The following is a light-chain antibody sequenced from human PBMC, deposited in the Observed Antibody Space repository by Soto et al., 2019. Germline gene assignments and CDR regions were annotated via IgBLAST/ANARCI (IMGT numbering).Light chain of an antibody. CDR3: QHYSSSAYN. Sequence: EIVLTQSPGTLSLSPGERATLSCRASQSVRSNYLAWYQQKPGQAPRLLIYGASSRATGIPDRLSGSGSGTDFTLTISRLEPEDFAVYYCQHYSSSAYNFGQGTTLEIK. CDR1: QSVRSNY. V-gene: IGKV3-20*01. J-gene: IGKJ2*01. CDR2: GAS.